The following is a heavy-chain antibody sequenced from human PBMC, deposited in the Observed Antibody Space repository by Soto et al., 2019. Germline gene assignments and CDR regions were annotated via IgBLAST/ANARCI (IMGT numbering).Heavy chain of an antibody. Sequence: QVQLVESGGGVVRPGTSLRLSCAATGFSFSAHGMHWVRQAPGKGLEWLAVINDGSEEGYADSVRGRFTISRDNARNILYLHMDNLRADDSALSYCARDDLFVDNGLDHWGQGTLVTVSS. CDR1: GFSFSAHG. V-gene: IGHV3-33*01. CDR2: INDGSEE. J-gene: IGHJ4*02. CDR3: ARDDLFVDNGLDH. D-gene: IGHD1-1*01.